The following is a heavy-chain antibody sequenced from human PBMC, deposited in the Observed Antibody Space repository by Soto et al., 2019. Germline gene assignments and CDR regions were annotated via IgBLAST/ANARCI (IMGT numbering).Heavy chain of an antibody. CDR2: ISGSGGNT. J-gene: IGHJ4*02. D-gene: IGHD4-17*01. CDR1: GFTFSKSA. CDR3: AKRSIYGGPDY. Sequence: LRLSCASSGFTFSKSAMSWVRQAPGKGLEWVSAISGSGGNTYYADSVKGRFTISRDNSKNTLYLQMNSLRAEDTAVYYCAKRSIYGGPDYWGQGTLVTVSS. V-gene: IGHV3-23*01.